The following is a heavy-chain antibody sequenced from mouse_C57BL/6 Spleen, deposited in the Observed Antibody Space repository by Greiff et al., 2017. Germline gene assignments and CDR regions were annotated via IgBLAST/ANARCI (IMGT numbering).Heavy chain of an antibody. D-gene: IGHD1-1*01. CDR3: VRQDYYGSFAY. Sequence: GGGLVQPKGSLKLSCAASGFSFNTYAMNWVRQAPGKGLEWVARIRSKSNNYATYYADSVKDRFTISRDDSESMLYLQMKNLKTEDTAMYYCVRQDYYGSFAYWGQGTLVTVSA. CDR2: IRSKSNNYAT. J-gene: IGHJ3*01. CDR1: GFSFNTYA. V-gene: IGHV10-1*01.